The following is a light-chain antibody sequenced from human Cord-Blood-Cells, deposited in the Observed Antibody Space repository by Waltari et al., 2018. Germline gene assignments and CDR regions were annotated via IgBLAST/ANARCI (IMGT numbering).Light chain of an antibody. J-gene: IGKJ1*01. CDR2: GAS. CDR3: QQYNNWPPWT. Sequence: EIVMTQSTATLSVSPGERATLSCRASQSVSSNLAWYQQKPGQAPRLHIYGASTRATGSPARFSGSGSGTEFTLTISSLQSEDFAVYYCQQYNNWPPWTFGQGTKVEIK. V-gene: IGKV3-15*01. CDR1: QSVSSN.